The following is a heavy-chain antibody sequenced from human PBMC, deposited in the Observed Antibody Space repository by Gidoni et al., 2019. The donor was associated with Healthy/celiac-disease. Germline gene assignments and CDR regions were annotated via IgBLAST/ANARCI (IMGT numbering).Heavy chain of an antibody. CDR3: TPWGGWYSDNWFDP. CDR2: IKSKTDGGTT. J-gene: IGHJ5*02. D-gene: IGHD6-19*01. V-gene: IGHV3-15*07. Sequence: EVQLVESGGGLVQPGGSLRLSCASSGFTFSNAWMNWVRQAPGKGLEWVGRIKSKTDGGTTDYAEHVKGRFTISRDDSKNTLYLQMNSLKTEDTAVYYCTPWGGWYSDNWFDPWGQGTLVTVSS. CDR1: GFTFSNAW.